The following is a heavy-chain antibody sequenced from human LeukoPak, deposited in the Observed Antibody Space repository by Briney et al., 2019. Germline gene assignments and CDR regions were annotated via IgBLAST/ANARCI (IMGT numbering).Heavy chain of an antibody. CDR2: IYYSGST. CDR1: GGSFSGYY. Sequence: SSETLSLTCAVYGGSFSGYYWGRIRQPPGKGLEWIGSIYYSGSTYYNPSPKSRVTISVDTSKNQFSLKLSSVTAADTAVYYCASGSYYYFDYWGQGTLVTVSS. D-gene: IGHD1-26*01. J-gene: IGHJ4*02. V-gene: IGHV4-34*01. CDR3: ASGSYYYFDY.